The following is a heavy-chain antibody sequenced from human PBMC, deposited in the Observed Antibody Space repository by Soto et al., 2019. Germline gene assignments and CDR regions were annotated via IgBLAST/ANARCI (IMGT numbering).Heavy chain of an antibody. CDR2: IYYSGST. Sequence: SETLSLTCTVSGGSISSYYWSWIRQPPGKGLGWIGYIYYSGSTNYNPSLKSRVTISVDTSKNQFSLKLSSVTAADTAVYYCATGAAAGDDYWGQGTLVTVSS. D-gene: IGHD6-13*01. J-gene: IGHJ4*02. V-gene: IGHV4-59*01. CDR1: GGSISSYY. CDR3: ATGAAAGDDY.